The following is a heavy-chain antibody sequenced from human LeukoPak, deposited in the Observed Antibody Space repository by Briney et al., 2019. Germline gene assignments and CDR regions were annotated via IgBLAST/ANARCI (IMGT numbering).Heavy chain of an antibody. V-gene: IGHV4-31*03. Sequence: PSQTLSLTCTVSGGSISSSGYYWSWIRQHPGKGLEWIGYIYYSGSTYYNPSLKSRVTISVDTSKNQFSLKLSSVTAADTAVYYCARARQQLGRIDYYYYGMDVWGQGTTVTVSS. J-gene: IGHJ6*02. CDR1: GGSISSSGYY. CDR3: ARARQQLGRIDYYYYGMDV. CDR2: IYYSGST. D-gene: IGHD6-13*01.